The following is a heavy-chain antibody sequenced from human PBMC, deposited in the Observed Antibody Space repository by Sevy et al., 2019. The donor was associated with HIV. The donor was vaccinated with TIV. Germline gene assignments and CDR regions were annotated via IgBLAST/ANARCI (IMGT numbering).Heavy chain of an antibody. J-gene: IGHJ4*02. D-gene: IGHD3-22*01. V-gene: IGHV4-38-2*01. CDR3: WGYYYDSSGYYNIDY. Sequence: SETLSLTCAVSGYSISSGYYWGWIRQPPGKGLEWMGSIYHSGSTYYNPSLKSRVTISVDTSKNQFSLKLSSVTAADTAVYYCWGYYYDSSGYYNIDYWGQGTLVTVSS. CDR2: IYHSGST. CDR1: GYSISSGYY.